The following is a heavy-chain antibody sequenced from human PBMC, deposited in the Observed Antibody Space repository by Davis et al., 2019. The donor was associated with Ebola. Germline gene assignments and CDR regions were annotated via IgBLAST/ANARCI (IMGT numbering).Heavy chain of an antibody. D-gene: IGHD6-6*01. CDR3: ARGTMRYRNSSPPGY. J-gene: IGHJ4*02. CDR2: IKQDGDEK. V-gene: IGHV3-7*03. Sequence: PGGSLRLSCAASGFTFSSYWMSWVRQAPRKGLEWVAYIKQDGDEKDYVDSVKGRFTISRDNAKNSLYLEMNSLRDEDTAVYYCARGTMRYRNSSPPGYWGQGTLVTVSS. CDR1: GFTFSSYW.